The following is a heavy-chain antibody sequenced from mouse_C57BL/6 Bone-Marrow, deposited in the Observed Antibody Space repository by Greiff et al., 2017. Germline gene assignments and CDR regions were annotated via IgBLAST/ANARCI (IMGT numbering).Heavy chain of an antibody. J-gene: IGHJ2*01. CDR1: GYTFTDHT. CDR2: IYPRDGST. V-gene: IGHV1-78*01. CDR3: ARWAIGDY. Sequence: VQLQQPGAELVKPGASVKISCKVSGYTFTDHTIHWMKQRPEQGLEWIGYIYPRDGSTKYNEKFKGQATLTADNSTSTAYMQLTSLTSEDSAVYVCARWAIGDYWGQGTTLTVSS. D-gene: IGHD3-1*01.